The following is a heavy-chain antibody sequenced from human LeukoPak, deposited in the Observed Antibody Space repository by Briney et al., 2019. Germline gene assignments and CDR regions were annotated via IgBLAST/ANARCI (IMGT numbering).Heavy chain of an antibody. CDR2: ISWNSGSI. Sequence: GGSLRLSCAASGFTFDDYAMHWVRQAPGKGLEWVSGISWNSGSIGYADSVKGRFTISRDNAKNSLYLQMNSLRAEDTALYYCAKDITPYSRSWLFDYWGQGTLVTVSS. CDR3: AKDITPYSRSWLFDY. D-gene: IGHD6-13*01. J-gene: IGHJ4*02. V-gene: IGHV3-9*01. CDR1: GFTFDDYA.